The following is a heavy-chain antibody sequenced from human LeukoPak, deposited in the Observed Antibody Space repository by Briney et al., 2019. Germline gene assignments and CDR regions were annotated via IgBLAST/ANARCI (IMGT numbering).Heavy chain of an antibody. CDR1: GFTFSSYS. Sequence: GGSLRLSCAVSGFTFSSYSMNWVRQAPGKGLEWVSYISSSSSTIYYADSVKGRFTISRDNAKNSLYLQMNSLRAEDTAVYYCARDGTSSPYYYYMDVWGKGTTVTVSS. J-gene: IGHJ6*03. V-gene: IGHV3-48*04. CDR2: ISSSSSTI. CDR3: ARDGTSSPYYYYMDV. D-gene: IGHD1-14*01.